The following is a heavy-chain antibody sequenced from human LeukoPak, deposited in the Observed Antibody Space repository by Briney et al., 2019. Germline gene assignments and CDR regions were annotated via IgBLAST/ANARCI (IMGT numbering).Heavy chain of an antibody. Sequence: ASVKVSCKASGYTFTSYDINWVRQATGQGLEWMGWMNPNSGNTGYAQKFQGRVTITRNTSTSTAYMELTSLRSEDTAVYYSARARSGSYLKGGDYWGQGTLVTVSS. CDR3: ARARSGSYLKGGDY. V-gene: IGHV1-8*03. CDR1: GYTFTSYD. CDR2: MNPNSGNT. J-gene: IGHJ4*02. D-gene: IGHD1-26*01.